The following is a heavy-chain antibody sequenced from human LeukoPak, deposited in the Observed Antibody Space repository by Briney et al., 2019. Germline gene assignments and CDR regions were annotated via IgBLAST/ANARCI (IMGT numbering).Heavy chain of an antibody. CDR3: ARDLGGEVVTAITDY. CDR2: ISSSSSYI. V-gene: IGHV3-21*01. CDR1: GFTFSSYS. J-gene: IGHJ4*02. D-gene: IGHD2-21*02. Sequence: PGGSLRLSCAASGFTFSSYSMNWVRQAPGKGLEWVSSISSSSSYIYYADSVKGRFTISRDNAKNSLYLQMNGLRAEDTAVYYCARDLGGEVVTAITDYWGQGTLVTVSS.